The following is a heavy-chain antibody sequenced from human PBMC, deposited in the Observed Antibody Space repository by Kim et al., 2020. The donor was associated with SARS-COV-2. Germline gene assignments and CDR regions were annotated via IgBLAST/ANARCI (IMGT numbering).Heavy chain of an antibody. D-gene: IGHD2-21*02. CDR2: ISAYNGNT. CDR3: ARDPLSYCGGDCYYDYYGMDV. V-gene: IGHV1-18*01. Sequence: ASVKVSCKASGYTFTSYGISWVRQAPGQGLEWMGWISAYNGNTNYAQKLQGRVTMTTDTSTSTAYMELRSLRSDDTAVYYCARDPLSYCGGDCYYDYYGMDVWGQGTTVTVSS. CDR1: GYTFTSYG. J-gene: IGHJ6*02.